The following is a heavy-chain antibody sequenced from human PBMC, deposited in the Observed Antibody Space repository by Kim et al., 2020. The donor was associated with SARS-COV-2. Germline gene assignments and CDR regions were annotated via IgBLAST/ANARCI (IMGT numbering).Heavy chain of an antibody. CDR1: GFTFSSYA. CDR3: AKDGRGYNN. V-gene: IGHV3-23*01. CDR2: ISGSGGRT. Sequence: GGSLRLSCAASGFTFSSYAMSWVRQAPGKGLEWVSAISGSGGRTYYADSVKGRFTISKDNSKNTLYPQMNSLRAEDTAVYYCAKDGRGYNNWGQGTLVTVSS. J-gene: IGHJ4*02. D-gene: IGHD5-12*01.